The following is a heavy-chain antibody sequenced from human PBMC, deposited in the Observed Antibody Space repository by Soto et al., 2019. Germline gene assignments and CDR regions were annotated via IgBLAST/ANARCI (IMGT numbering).Heavy chain of an antibody. V-gene: IGHV1-18*04. CDR2: IGDYNGNR. CDR3: GRGGGIYSSAWPIDY. J-gene: IGHJ4*02. D-gene: IGHD6-13*01. Sequence: QVQLVQSGAEVKKPGASVKVSCKASGYTFSNYGISWVRQAPGQGLEWMGWIGDYNGNRNYAQKFQGRVTMTTDTSATTAYMELRSLRSDDTAVYYCGRGGGIYSSAWPIDYWGQGPLVTVSS. CDR1: GYTFSNYG.